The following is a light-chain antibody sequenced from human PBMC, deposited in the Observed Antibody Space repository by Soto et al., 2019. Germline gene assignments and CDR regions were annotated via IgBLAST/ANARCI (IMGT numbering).Light chain of an antibody. CDR2: GAS. CDR1: QSVSSSY. V-gene: IGKV3-20*01. CDR3: QQYGSSPVT. Sequence: EIVLTQSPGTLSLSPGERATLSCRASQSVSSSYLAWYQQKPGQAPRLLIYGASSRATGISDRFSGSGSGTDFTLTISRLEPEDVAVYYCQQYGSSPVTFGPGTEVDIK. J-gene: IGKJ3*01.